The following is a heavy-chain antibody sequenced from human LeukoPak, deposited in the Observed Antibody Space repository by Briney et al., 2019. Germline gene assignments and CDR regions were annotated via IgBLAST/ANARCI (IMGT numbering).Heavy chain of an antibody. J-gene: IGHJ4*02. CDR2: ISGSGGST. V-gene: IGHV3-23*01. Sequence: GGSLRLSCAASGFTFSSYAMSWVRQAPGKGLEWVSAISGSGGSTYYADSVKGGFTFSRDNSKNTLYLQMNSLRAEDTARYYCAKSPARYYFDYWGQGTLVTVSS. CDR3: AKSPARYYFDY. CDR1: GFTFSSYA. D-gene: IGHD3-16*01.